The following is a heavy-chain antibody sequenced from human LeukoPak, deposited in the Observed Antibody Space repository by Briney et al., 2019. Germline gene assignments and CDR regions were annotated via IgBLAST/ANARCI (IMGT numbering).Heavy chain of an antibody. Sequence: SETLSLTCAVYGGSFSGYYWSWIRQPPGKGLEWIGEINHSGSTNYNPSLKSRVTISVDTSKNQFSLKLSSVTAADTAVYYCARTYSSSRINWFDPWGQGTLVTVSS. V-gene: IGHV4-34*01. CDR3: ARTYSSSRINWFDP. CDR2: INHSGST. J-gene: IGHJ5*02. CDR1: GGSFSGYY. D-gene: IGHD6-13*01.